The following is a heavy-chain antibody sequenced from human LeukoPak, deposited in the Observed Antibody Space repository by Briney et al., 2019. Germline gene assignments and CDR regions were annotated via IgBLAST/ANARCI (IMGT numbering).Heavy chain of an antibody. D-gene: IGHD5-12*01. CDR1: GGSISSSSYY. J-gene: IGHJ4*02. Sequence: SETLSLTCTVSGGSISSSSYYWGWIRQPPGKGLEWIGSIYYSGSTYYNPSLKSRVTISVDTSKNQFSLKLSSVTAADTAVYYCARDGMGDYGGYVLWGQGTLVTVSS. CDR3: ARDGMGDYGGYVL. V-gene: IGHV4-39*07. CDR2: IYYSGST.